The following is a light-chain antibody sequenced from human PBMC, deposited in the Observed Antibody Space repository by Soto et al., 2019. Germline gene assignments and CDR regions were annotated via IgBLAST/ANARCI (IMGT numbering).Light chain of an antibody. V-gene: IGLV2-14*01. CDR1: SSDVGAYYS. Sequence: QSALTQPASVSGSPGQSITISCTGTSSDVGAYYSVSWYQHHPGKAPKLIIYGVTNRPSGVSNRFSGSKSGNTASLTISGLRAEAEADYHCSSYTSASSHYVFGTGTKLTVL. CDR2: GVT. CDR3: SSYTSASSHYV. J-gene: IGLJ1*01.